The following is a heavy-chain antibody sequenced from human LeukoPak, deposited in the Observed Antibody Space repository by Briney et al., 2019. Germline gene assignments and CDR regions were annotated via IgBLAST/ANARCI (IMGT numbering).Heavy chain of an antibody. D-gene: IGHD4-17*01. CDR2: IRYDGRNK. CDR1: GLTFSNYG. V-gene: IGHV3-30*02. Sequence: PGGSLRLSCAAAGLTFSNYGMHWVRQAPGKGLQWVAYIRYDGRNKYSADSVKGRFTIYRDNSKSTLYLQMNSLRPEDTAVYYCARDPHTVPTYFQHWGQGTLVTVSS. J-gene: IGHJ1*01. CDR3: ARDPHTVPTYFQH.